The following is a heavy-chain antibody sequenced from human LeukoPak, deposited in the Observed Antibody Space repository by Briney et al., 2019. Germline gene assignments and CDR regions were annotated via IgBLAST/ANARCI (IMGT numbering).Heavy chain of an antibody. V-gene: IGHV5-51*01. CDR3: ASSYSSSRYSDDYYGMDV. D-gene: IGHD6-13*01. Sequence: GESLKISCQGSGYSFTSYWIGWVRQLPGKGLEWMGIIYPGDSDTRYSPSFQGQVTISADKSISTAYLQWSSLKASDTAMYYCASSYSSSRYSDDYYGMDVWGQGTTVTVSS. CDR1: GYSFTSYW. CDR2: IYPGDSDT. J-gene: IGHJ6*02.